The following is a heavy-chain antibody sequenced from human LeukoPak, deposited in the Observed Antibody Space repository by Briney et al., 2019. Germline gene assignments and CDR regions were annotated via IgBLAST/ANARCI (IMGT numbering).Heavy chain of an antibody. CDR2: IYRSGST. D-gene: IGHD2-2*01. Sequence: SETLSLTCTVSGYSISSGYYWVWIRQPPGKGLEWIGSIYRSGSTNYNPSLKSRVTISVDTSKNQFSLKVNSVTAADTALYYCARGDCSSTICYSPMDVWGKGTTVTDSS. J-gene: IGHJ6*03. CDR1: GYSISSGYY. CDR3: ARGDCSSTICYSPMDV. V-gene: IGHV4-38-2*02.